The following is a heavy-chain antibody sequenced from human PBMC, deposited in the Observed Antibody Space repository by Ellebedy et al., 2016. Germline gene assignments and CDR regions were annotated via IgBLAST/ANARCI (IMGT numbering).Heavy chain of an antibody. D-gene: IGHD3-16*01. V-gene: IGHV1-69*04. CDR1: GGTFSSYA. CDR3: ARDIGGDY. CDR2: IIPILGIA. J-gene: IGHJ4*02. Sequence: SVKVSCXASGGTFSSYAISWVRQAPGQGLEWMGRIIPILGIANYAQKFQGRVTITADKSTSTAYMELSSLRSEDTAVYYCARDIGGDYWGQGTLVTVSS.